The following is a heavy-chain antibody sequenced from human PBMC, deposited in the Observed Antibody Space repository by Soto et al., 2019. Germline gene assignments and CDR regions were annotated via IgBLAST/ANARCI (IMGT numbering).Heavy chain of an antibody. CDR2: ISVYNGNT. V-gene: IGHV1-18*01. D-gene: IGHD2-8*01. CDR3: ARLYCTDGVCPRDFYSYMHF. Sequence: QVQLVQSGSEVKNPGASVKVSCKASGYTFTSYGISWVRQAPGQGLEWMGWISVYNGNTNFAQTLQGRVTMTTDTSTSTVYRDLRSLSSDDTAVYYCARLYCTDGVCPRDFYSYMHFWGKGTTVTVSS. J-gene: IGHJ6*03. CDR1: GYTFTSYG.